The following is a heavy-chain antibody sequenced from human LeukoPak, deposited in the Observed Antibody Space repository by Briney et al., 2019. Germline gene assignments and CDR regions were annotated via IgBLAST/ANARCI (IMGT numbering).Heavy chain of an antibody. CDR2: ISWDGTRT. CDR3: ARAVRGDPFIFDY. J-gene: IGHJ4*02. V-gene: IGHV3-43*01. D-gene: IGHD2-21*02. CDR1: GFSFDDYS. Sequence: QSGGSLRLSCAASGFSFDDYSMHWVRQGPGKSLEWVSVISWDGTRTYYADSVKGRFTISRDNSKNTLYLQMNSLRAEDTAVYYCARAVRGDPFIFDYWGQGTLVTVSS.